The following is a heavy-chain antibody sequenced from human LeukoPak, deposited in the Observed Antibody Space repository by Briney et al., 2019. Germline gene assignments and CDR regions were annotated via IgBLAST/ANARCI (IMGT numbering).Heavy chain of an antibody. Sequence: KTSETLSLTCTVSGGSISNYYWNWIRQPPGKGLEWIGYIYYSGSTNYNPSLKSRVTISVDTSKNQFPLKLSSVTAADTAVYFCAREGFSAGYYYMDVWGKGTTVTVSS. CDR1: GGSISNYY. D-gene: IGHD1-26*01. J-gene: IGHJ6*03. V-gene: IGHV4-59*01. CDR2: IYYSGST. CDR3: AREGFSAGYYYMDV.